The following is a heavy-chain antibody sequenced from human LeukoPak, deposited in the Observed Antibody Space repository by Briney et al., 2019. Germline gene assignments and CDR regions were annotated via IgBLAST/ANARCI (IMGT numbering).Heavy chain of an antibody. D-gene: IGHD3-22*01. CDR1: GFTFSTYA. CDR2: ICGGGHTT. V-gene: IGHV3-23*01. CDR3: AKGPWFYDSSTYYYEGMDV. J-gene: IGHJ6*04. Sequence: GGSLRLSCAASGFTFSTYAMSWVRQAPGKGLGWVSGICGGGHTTYYADSVKGRFTISRDNSKNTLYLQMNSLRAEDTAVYYCAKGPWFYDSSTYYYEGMDVWGKGTTVTVSS.